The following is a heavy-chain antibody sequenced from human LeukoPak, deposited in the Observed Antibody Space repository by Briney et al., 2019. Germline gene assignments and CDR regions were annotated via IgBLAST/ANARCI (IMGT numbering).Heavy chain of an antibody. CDR2: INPSSGGT. CDR3: ARGSAHDAFDI. V-gene: IGHV1-2*02. CDR1: GYTFTGYY. Sequence: ASVKVSCKASGYTFTGYYMHWVRQAPGQGLEWMGWINPSSGGTNYAQKFQGRVTMTRDTSISTAYMELSRLRSDDTAVYYCARGSAHDAFDIWGQGTMVTVSS. J-gene: IGHJ3*02.